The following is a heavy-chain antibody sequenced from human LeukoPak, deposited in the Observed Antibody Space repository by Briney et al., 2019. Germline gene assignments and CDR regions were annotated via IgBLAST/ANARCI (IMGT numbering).Heavy chain of an antibody. CDR3: ARDRGYCSGTSCYTPYYYYYMDV. CDR1: GGTFSSYA. D-gene: IGHD2-2*02. J-gene: IGHJ6*03. CDR2: IIPILGIA. V-gene: IGHV1-69*04. Sequence: SVKVSCKASGGTFSSYAISWVRQAPGQGLEWMGRIIPILGIANYAQKFQGRVTITADKSTSTAYMELSSLRSEDTAVYYCARDRGYCSGTSCYTPYYYYYMDVWGKGTTVTVSS.